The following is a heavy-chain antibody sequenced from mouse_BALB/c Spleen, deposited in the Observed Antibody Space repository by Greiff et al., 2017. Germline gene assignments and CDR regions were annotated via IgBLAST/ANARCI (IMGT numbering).Heavy chain of an antibody. J-gene: IGHJ4*01. Sequence: EVQLVESGGGLVKPGGSLKLSCAASGFTFSSYTMSWVRQTPEKRLEWVATISSGGSYTYYPDSVKGRFTISRDTAKNTLYLQMSSLKSEDTAMYYCTRDLDYDGAMDDWGQGTSVTVSS. CDR2: ISSGGSYT. CDR3: TRDLDYDGAMDD. D-gene: IGHD2-4*01. V-gene: IGHV5-6-4*01. CDR1: GFTFSSYT.